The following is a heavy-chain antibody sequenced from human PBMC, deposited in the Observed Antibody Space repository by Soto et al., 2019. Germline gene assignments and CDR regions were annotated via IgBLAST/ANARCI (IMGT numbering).Heavy chain of an antibody. V-gene: IGHV4-34*01. Sequence: SETLSLTCAVYGGSFSGYYWSWIRQPPGKGLEWIGEINHSGSTNYNPSLKSRVTISVDTSKNQFSLKLSSVTAADTAVYYCARGGGIQLWLHWGQGTLVTVSS. CDR2: INHSGST. CDR3: ARGGGIQLWLH. J-gene: IGHJ4*02. D-gene: IGHD5-18*01. CDR1: GGSFSGYY.